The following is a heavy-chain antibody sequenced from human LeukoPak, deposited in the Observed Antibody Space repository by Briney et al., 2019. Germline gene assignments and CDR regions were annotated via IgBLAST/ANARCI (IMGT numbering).Heavy chain of an antibody. D-gene: IGHD6-19*01. Sequence: SETLSLTCTVSGGSTTDYFWSWIRQPAGKGLEWIGRIYSSGSTNYNASLKSRVTISVDTSKNQFSLKLSSVTAADTAVYYCARGISSGWYGAFDIWGPGTMVTVSS. CDR2: IYSSGST. V-gene: IGHV4-4*07. J-gene: IGHJ3*02. CDR1: GGSTTDYF. CDR3: ARGISSGWYGAFDI.